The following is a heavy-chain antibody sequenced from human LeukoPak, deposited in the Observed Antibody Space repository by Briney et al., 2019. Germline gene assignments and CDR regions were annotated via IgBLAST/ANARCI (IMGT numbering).Heavy chain of an antibody. CDR3: TRDLMDYDLSTGLHHYYMDV. D-gene: IGHD3-9*01. J-gene: IGHJ6*02. Sequence: GGSLRLSCSASGFTFSSYWMHWVRQDPRKGLVWVSRINGDGRNINYADSVRGRFTISRDNAKNTLYLQMNTLRVEDTAVYYCTRDLMDYDLSTGLHHYYMDVWGQGTTVTVSS. CDR1: GFTFSSYW. V-gene: IGHV3-74*01. CDR2: INGDGRNI.